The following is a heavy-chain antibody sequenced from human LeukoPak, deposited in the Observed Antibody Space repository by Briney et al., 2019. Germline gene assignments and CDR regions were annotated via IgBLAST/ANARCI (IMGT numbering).Heavy chain of an antibody. V-gene: IGHV1-18*01. CDR3: ARGGNADSFDY. Sequence: ASVKVSCKASGYTFTSYEITWVRQAPGQGLEWMGWISTYNGNTDSAQKLQGRVTMTTDTSTSTAYMELRSLRSDDTAVYYCARGGNADSFDYWGLGTLATVSS. CDR1: GYTFTSYE. J-gene: IGHJ4*02. D-gene: IGHD3-16*01. CDR2: ISTYNGNT.